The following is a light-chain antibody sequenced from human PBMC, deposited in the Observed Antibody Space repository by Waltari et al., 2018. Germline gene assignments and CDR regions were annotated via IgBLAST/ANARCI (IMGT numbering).Light chain of an antibody. J-gene: IGKJ1*01. CDR1: QSVGSNS. CDR3: HQYATSLWT. CDR2: GTS. V-gene: IGKV3-20*01. Sequence: DIVLTQSPDALSLSAGERGTLSCRASQSVGSNSFAWYQQKPGQVPRLLIYGTSTRAPGIPDSFRGSGSGTDFTLTISRLDPEDSGVYYCHQYATSLWTFGQGTKVEIK.